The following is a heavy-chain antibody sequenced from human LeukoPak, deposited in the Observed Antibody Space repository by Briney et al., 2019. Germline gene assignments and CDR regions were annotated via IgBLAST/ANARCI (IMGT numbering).Heavy chain of an antibody. CDR1: GGSISSYY. CDR3: ARAIVGATHFDY. Sequence: SETLSLTCTVSGGSISSYYWSWIREPPGKGLEWIGYIYYSGSTNYNPSLKRRVTISVDTLKNQFSLKLSSVTAADTAVYYCARAIVGATHFDYWGQGTLVTVSS. V-gene: IGHV4-59*01. J-gene: IGHJ4*02. CDR2: IYYSGST. D-gene: IGHD1-26*01.